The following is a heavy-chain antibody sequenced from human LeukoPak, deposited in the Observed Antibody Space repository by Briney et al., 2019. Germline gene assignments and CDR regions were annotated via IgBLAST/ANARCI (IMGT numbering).Heavy chain of an antibody. CDR2: INPNSGGT. CDR1: GYTFTGYY. Sequence: ASVKVSCKASGYTFTGYYMHWVRQAPGQGLEWMGWINPNSGGTNYAQKFQGRVTMTRDTSISTAYMELSRLRSDDTAVYYCARSITMVRGAPPAYWGQGTLVTVSS. J-gene: IGHJ4*02. D-gene: IGHD3-10*01. V-gene: IGHV1-2*02. CDR3: ARSITMVRGAPPAY.